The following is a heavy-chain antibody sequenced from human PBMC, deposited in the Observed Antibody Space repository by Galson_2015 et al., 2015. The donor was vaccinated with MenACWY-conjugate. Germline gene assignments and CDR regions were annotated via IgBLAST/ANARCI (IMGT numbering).Heavy chain of an antibody. CDR2: IYPGDSDT. V-gene: IGHV5-51*01. Sequence: QSGAEVTKPGESLQISCKGSGYSFTSYWIGWVRQTPGKGLEWMGIIYPGDSDTRYSPSSQGHVTISADKSISTAYLQWSSLKASDTAMYYCARARTSIAAAGAPWNYWGQGTLVTVSS. J-gene: IGHJ4*02. CDR3: ARARTSIAAAGAPWNY. CDR1: GYSFTSYW. D-gene: IGHD6-13*01.